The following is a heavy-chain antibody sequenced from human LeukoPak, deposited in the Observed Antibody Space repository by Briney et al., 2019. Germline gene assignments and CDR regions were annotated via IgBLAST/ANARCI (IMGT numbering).Heavy chain of an antibody. D-gene: IGHD3-9*01. CDR3: ARDGGEDYDILTGPRGFDP. J-gene: IGHJ5*02. V-gene: IGHV4-30-4*01. CDR1: GGSISSGDYY. Sequence: SETLSLTCTVSGGSISSGDYYWSWIRQPPGKGLEGIGYIYYSGSTYYNPSLKSRVTISVNTSKNQFSLKLSSVTAADKAVYYCARDGGEDYDILTGPRGFDPWGQGTLVTVSS. CDR2: IYYSGST.